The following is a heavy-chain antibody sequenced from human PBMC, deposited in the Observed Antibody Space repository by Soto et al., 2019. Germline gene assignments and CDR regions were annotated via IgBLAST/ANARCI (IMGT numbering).Heavy chain of an antibody. J-gene: IGHJ2*01. CDR3: ARVWGILTGSYWYFDL. CDR2: IYYSGST. Sequence: PSETLARSFTVSGGSVSSCSYYWSWIRQPAGEGLVWIGYIYYSGSTNSNPSLKTRVTISVHTYKNQFSLKLSSVTAASTAVYYCARVWGILTGSYWYFDLCGRGTLV. D-gene: IGHD3-9*01. V-gene: IGHV4-61*01. CDR1: GGSVSSCSYY.